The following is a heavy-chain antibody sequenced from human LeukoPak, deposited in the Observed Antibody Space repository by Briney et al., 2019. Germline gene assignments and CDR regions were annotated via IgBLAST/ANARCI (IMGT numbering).Heavy chain of an antibody. CDR2: IHYTGTT. V-gene: IGHV4-59*08. J-gene: IGHJ3*02. D-gene: IGHD1-26*01. CDR1: GGSINSHY. Sequence: SETLSLTCIVSGGSINSHYWSWIRQPPGKGLEWIGDIHYTGTTKYSPSVKSRVTISIDTSKNQFSLELSSVTATDTAVYFCATNRVGTYDRPFDIWGQGTMVTVSS. CDR3: ATNRVGTYDRPFDI.